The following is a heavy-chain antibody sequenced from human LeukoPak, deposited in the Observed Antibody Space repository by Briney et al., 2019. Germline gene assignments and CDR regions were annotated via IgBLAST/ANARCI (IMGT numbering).Heavy chain of an antibody. CDR2: IYYSGST. J-gene: IGHJ4*02. CDR1: GGSISSYY. Sequence: PSETLSLTCTVSGGSISSYYCSWIRQPPGKGLEWIGYIYYSGSTNYNPSLKSRVTISVDTSKNQFSLKLSSATAADTAVYYCARDGYSSMVRGASPYYFDYWGQGTLVTVSS. V-gene: IGHV4-59*01. CDR3: ARDGYSSMVRGASPYYFDY. D-gene: IGHD3-10*01.